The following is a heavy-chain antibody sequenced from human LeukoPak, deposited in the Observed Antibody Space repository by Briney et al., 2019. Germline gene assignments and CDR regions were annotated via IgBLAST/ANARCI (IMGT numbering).Heavy chain of an antibody. D-gene: IGHD6-13*01. CDR2: MQYDGSDK. J-gene: IGHJ3*02. V-gene: IGHV3-30*02. CDR3: ANIHSSSWSEGAFDI. Sequence: GGSLRLSCAASGFTFSNYGIHWVRQAPGKGLEWVTFMQYDGSDKFYADSVKGRFTISRDNSKNTLYLQMNSLRAEDTAVYYCANIHSSSWSEGAFDIWGQGTMVTVSS. CDR1: GFTFSNYG.